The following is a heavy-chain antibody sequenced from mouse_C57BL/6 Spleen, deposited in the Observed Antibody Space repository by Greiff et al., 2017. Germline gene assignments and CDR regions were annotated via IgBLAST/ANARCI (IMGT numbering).Heavy chain of an antibody. V-gene: IGHV5-4*03. CDR1: GFTFSSYA. CDR3: ARGSNYYFDY. CDR2: ISDGGSYT. D-gene: IGHD2-5*01. Sequence: EVKLVESGGGLVKPGGSLKLSCAASGFTFSSYAMSWVRQTPEKRLEWVATISDGGSYTYYPDNVKGRFTISRDNAKNNLYLQMSHLKSEDTAMYYCARGSNYYFDYGGQGTTLTVSS. J-gene: IGHJ2*01.